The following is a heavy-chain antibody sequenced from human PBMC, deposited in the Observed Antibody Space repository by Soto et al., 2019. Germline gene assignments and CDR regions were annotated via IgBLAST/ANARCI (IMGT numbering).Heavy chain of an antibody. V-gene: IGHV4-30-2*01. J-gene: IGHJ3*02. CDR3: ARALILTGYYIHDAFDI. CDR2: IYHSGST. D-gene: IGHD3-9*01. Sequence: TLSLTCAVSGGSISSGGYSWSWIRQPPGKGLEWIGYIYHSGSTYYNPSLKSRVTISVDKSKNQFSLKLSSVTAADTAVYYCARALILTGYYIHDAFDIWGQGTMVTVSS. CDR1: GGSISSGGYS.